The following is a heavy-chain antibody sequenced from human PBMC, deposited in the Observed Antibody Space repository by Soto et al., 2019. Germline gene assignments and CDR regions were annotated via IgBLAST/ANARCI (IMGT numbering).Heavy chain of an antibody. CDR1: GGTFSSYA. D-gene: IGHD6-13*01. J-gene: IGHJ6*02. V-gene: IGHV1-69*13. Sequence: SVKVSCKASGGTFSSYAISWVRQAPGQGLEWMGGIIPIFGTANYAQKFQGRVTITADESTSTAYMELSSLRSEDTAVYYCAIPEYSSSWFSYYGMNVWGQGTTVTGSS. CDR2: IIPIFGTA. CDR3: AIPEYSSSWFSYYGMNV.